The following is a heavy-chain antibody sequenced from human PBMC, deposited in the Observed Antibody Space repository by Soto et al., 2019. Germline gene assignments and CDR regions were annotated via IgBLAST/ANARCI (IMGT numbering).Heavy chain of an antibody. Sequence: SVHVSCKASGGTFSSYAIRWVRQAAGRGVEWMGGIIPIYGTANYAQKFQGSGTITANESTNTAYIELSSRRCEDTAAYYCARGPVQTGSTSLIDHWGQGTPVTVSS. J-gene: IGHJ4*02. CDR3: ARGPVQTGSTSLIDH. V-gene: IGHV1-69*13. CDR1: GGTFSSYA. CDR2: IIPIYGTA. D-gene: IGHD1-7*01.